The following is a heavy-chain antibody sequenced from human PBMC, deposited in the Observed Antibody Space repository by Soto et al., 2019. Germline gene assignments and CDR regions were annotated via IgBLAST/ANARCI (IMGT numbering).Heavy chain of an antibody. D-gene: IGHD3-16*01. CDR2: MNPDSGDT. J-gene: IGHJ4*02. Sequence: QVQLVQSGAEVKKPGASVKVSCEASGYPFDSFDINWVRQAAGQGLGWMGWMNPDSGDTAVAQRFQDRIIMTRTTSTSTAYMELSRLTPDDSAVYFCVVQPGGVAPPGDDYWGQGTLVTVSS. CDR3: VVQPGGVAPPGDDY. CDR1: GYPFDSFD. V-gene: IGHV1-8*01.